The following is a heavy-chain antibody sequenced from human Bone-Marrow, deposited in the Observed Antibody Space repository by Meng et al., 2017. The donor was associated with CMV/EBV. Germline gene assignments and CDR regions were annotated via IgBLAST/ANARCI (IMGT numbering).Heavy chain of an antibody. CDR3: ARDRGYDYYYGMDV. CDR2: ISAYNGNT. CDR1: GYTFTSYG. J-gene: IGHJ6*02. D-gene: IGHD3-10*01. V-gene: IGHV1-18*01. Sequence: ASVKVSCKASGYTFTSYGISWVRQAPGQGLEWMGWISAYNGNTNYAQKLQGRVNMTTDTSTSTAHMELRSLRSDDTAVYYCARDRGYDYYYGMDVWGQGTTVTVSS.